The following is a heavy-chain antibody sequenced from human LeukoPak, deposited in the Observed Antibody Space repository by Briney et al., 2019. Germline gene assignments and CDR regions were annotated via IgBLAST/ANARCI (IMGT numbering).Heavy chain of an antibody. CDR2: IYSSGST. CDR1: GGSISSTNYY. Sequence: SETLSLTCTVSGGSISSTNYYWGWIRQPPGKGLEWIGSIYSSGSTYYNPSLKSPVTIFVDTSKSQFSLKLSSVTAADTAVYYCARLGDSGSTLHWFDPWGQGTLVTVSS. D-gene: IGHD3-10*01. CDR3: ARLGDSGSTLHWFDP. J-gene: IGHJ5*02. V-gene: IGHV4-39*01.